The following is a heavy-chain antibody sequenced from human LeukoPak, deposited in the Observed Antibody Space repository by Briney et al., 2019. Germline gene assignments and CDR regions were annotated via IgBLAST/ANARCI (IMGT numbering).Heavy chain of an antibody. CDR3: SKEGAAAFDY. Sequence: PSETLSLTCTVSGGSISSYYWSWIRQPAGKGLQWMGRIYTTGSTNYNPPLKSRVTMSVDTSKNQFSLKLSSVTAADTAVYYCSKEGAAAFDYWGQGTLVTVSS. CDR1: GGSISSYY. D-gene: IGHD1-26*01. V-gene: IGHV4-4*07. J-gene: IGHJ4*02. CDR2: IYTTGST.